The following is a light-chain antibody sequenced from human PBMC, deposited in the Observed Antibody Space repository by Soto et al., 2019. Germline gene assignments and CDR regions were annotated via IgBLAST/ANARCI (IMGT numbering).Light chain of an antibody. J-gene: IGLJ3*02. CDR2: VNN. CDR1: HSNIGAGYD. CDR3: QSYAGSLSGSV. V-gene: IGLV1-40*01. Sequence: QSVLTQPPSVSGAPGQRVTISCTGSHSNIGAGYDVHWYQQLPGTAPRLLIYVNNNRPSGVPDRFSGSKSDTSASLAITGLQADDEADYFCQSYAGSLSGSVFGGGTKVTVL.